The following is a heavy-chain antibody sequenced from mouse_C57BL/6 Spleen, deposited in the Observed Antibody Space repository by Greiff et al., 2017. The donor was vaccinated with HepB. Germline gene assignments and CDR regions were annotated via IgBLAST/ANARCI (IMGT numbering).Heavy chain of an antibody. CDR3: ARWDDYYAMDY. D-gene: IGHD4-1*01. CDR2: INPNNGGT. CDR1: GYTFTDYY. V-gene: IGHV1-26*01. J-gene: IGHJ4*01. Sequence: EVQLQQSGPELVKPGASVKISCKASGYTFTDYYMNWVKQSHGKSLEWIGDINPNNGGTSYNQKFKGKATLTVDKSSSTAYMELRSLTSEDSAVYYCARWDDYYAMDYWGQGTSVTVSS.